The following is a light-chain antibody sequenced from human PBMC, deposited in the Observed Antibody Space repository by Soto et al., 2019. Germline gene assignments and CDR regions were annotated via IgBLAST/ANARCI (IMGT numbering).Light chain of an antibody. CDR3: QQYNSYSRT. CDR1: QSIGSW. J-gene: IGKJ1*01. V-gene: IGKV1-5*01. Sequence: DIQMTQSPSTLSASVGDRVTINCRASQSIGSWLAWYQQKPGKAPKVIIYDASTLESGVPSRFSGSESGTEFTLTISSLQPDDSATYYCQQYNSYSRTFGQGTQVDIK. CDR2: DAS.